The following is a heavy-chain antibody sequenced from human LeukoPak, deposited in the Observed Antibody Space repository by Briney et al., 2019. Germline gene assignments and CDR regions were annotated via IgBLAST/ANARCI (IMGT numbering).Heavy chain of an antibody. CDR1: GFTFSSYA. Sequence: GGSLRLSCAASGFTFSSYAMSWVRQAPGKGLEWVSGISGSGGSTYYADSVKGRFTISRDNSKNTLYLQMNSLRAEDTALYYCARVKKYSSGWLNAFDIWGQGTMVTVSS. D-gene: IGHD6-19*01. CDR3: ARVKKYSSGWLNAFDI. J-gene: IGHJ3*02. V-gene: IGHV3-23*01. CDR2: ISGSGGST.